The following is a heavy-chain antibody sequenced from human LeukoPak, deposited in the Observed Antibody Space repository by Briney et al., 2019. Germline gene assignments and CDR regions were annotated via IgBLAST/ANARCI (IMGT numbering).Heavy chain of an antibody. CDR3: ARVVRGVVTSNWFDP. CDR2: VASSGAS. V-gene: IGHV4-59*01. D-gene: IGHD2-21*02. Sequence: PSETLSLTCTVSGDSLNTYYWTWIQQTPGKELEWIGFVASSGASNYNPSLKSRASISIDTSKNQFSLALTSVTPADTAVYYCARVVRGVVTSNWFDPWGQGTLVSVSS. CDR1: GDSLNTYY. J-gene: IGHJ5*02.